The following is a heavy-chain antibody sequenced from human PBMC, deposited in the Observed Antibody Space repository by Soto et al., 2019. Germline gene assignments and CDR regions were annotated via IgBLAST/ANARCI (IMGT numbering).Heavy chain of an antibody. J-gene: IGHJ4*02. CDR1: GFTFSSYA. D-gene: IGHD3-10*01. CDR3: AKAPTNYGSGSYYYY. Sequence: PGGSLRLSCAASGFTFSSYAMSWVRQAPGKGLEWVSAIGGSGGSTYYADSVKGRFTISRDNSKNTLYLQMNSLRAEDTAVYYCAKAPTNYGSGSYYYYWGQGTLVTVSS. CDR2: IGGSGGST. V-gene: IGHV3-23*01.